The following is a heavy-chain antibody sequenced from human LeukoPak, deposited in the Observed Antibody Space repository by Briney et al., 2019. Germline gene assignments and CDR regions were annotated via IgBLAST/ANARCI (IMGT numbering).Heavy chain of an antibody. V-gene: IGHV1-69*04. CDR3: ARGFLERFGESGVDF. Sequence: SVKVSCKASGGTFSSYAISWVRQAPGLGLEWMGRIIPILGIANYAQKFQGRVTITADKSTSTAYMELSSLRSEDTAVYYCARGFLERFGESGVDFWGQGTLVTVSS. CDR1: GGTFSSYA. D-gene: IGHD3-10*01. J-gene: IGHJ4*02. CDR2: IIPILGIA.